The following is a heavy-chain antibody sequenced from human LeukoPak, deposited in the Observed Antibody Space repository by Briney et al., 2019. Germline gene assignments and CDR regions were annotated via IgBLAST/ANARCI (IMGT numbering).Heavy chain of an antibody. V-gene: IGHV4-34*01. D-gene: IGHD3-10*01. Sequence: PSETLSLTCAVYGGSFSGYYWSWIRQPPGKGLEWIGEINHSGSTNYNPSLKSRVTISVDTSKNQFSLKLSSVTAADTAVYYCARAKGTYYYGSGSYHPLDYWGQGTLVTVSS. CDR3: ARAKGTYYYGSGSYHPLDY. CDR1: GGSFSGYY. J-gene: IGHJ4*02. CDR2: INHSGST.